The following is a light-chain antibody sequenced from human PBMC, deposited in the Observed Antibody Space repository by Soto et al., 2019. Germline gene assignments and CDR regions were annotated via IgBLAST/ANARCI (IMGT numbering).Light chain of an antibody. CDR3: ISYTGSSTSYV. CDR2: EVT. V-gene: IGLV2-14*01. CDR1: SGEVGRYNH. Sequence: QSALTQPASVSGSPGQSITISCAGNSGEVGRYNHVAWYQQHPGKVPKLMIYEVTKRPSGVSNRFSGSKSGNTASLNISGLQAEDEADYYCISYTGSSTSYVFGTGTKLTVL. J-gene: IGLJ1*01.